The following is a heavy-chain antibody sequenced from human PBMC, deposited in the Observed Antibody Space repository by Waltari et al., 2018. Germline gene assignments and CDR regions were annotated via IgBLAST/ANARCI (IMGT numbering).Heavy chain of an antibody. D-gene: IGHD2-15*01. Sequence: QVQLVQSGAEVKKPGASVKVSCKASGYTFTGYYMHWVRQAPGQGLELMACINPNSGVTTDSQKFQGRVAMTRATSISTSYMDLSRLRSDDTAVYYCARVKRVCGGSCYGFAYCGQGTLVTVSS. J-gene: IGHJ4*02. CDR1: GYTFTGYY. V-gene: IGHV1-2*02. CDR3: ARVKRVCGGSCYGFAY. CDR2: INPNSGVT.